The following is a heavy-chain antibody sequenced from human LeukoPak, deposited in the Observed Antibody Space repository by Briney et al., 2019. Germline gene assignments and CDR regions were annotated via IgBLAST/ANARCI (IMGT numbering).Heavy chain of an antibody. CDR3: AKGGWKGDYFDF. D-gene: IGHD1-1*01. Sequence: PGGSLRLSCVASQFTFSTYAMSWVRQSPGKGVEWVSRISNNGETTNYADSVKGRFTISRDNAENMVYLQMNSLRVEDTAVYYCAKGGWKGDYFDFWGRGTLVSVSS. CDR2: ISNNGETT. V-gene: IGHV3-23*01. J-gene: IGHJ4*02. CDR1: QFTFSTYA.